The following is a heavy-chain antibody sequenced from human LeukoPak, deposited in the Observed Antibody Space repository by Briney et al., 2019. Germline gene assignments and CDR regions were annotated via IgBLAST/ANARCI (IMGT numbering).Heavy chain of an antibody. V-gene: IGHV1-2*02. D-gene: IGHD6-19*01. CDR1: GFTFSSYA. CDR3: AREGLAVAGTAMAHDC. CDR2: INPNSGDT. J-gene: IGHJ4*02. Sequence: PGGSLRLSCAASGFTFSSYAMHWVRQAPGQGLEWMGWINPNSGDTSYAQKFQGRVTMTRDTSISTAYMELSWLRFDDTAVYYCAREGLAVAGTAMAHDCWGQGTLVTVSS.